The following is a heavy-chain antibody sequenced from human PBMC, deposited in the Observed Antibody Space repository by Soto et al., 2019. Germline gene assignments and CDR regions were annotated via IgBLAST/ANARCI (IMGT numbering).Heavy chain of an antibody. CDR2: IWYDGSNR. D-gene: IGHD5-12*01. J-gene: IGHJ4*02. CDR3: ARDLRLSRRGYDLEQSPEY. V-gene: IGHV3-33*01. Sequence: QVQLVQSGGGVVQPGRSLRLSCAASGFPFSRYGMHWVRQAPGKGLEWVADIWYDGSNRNYGDSVKGRFTISRDNSKDTVYPQMDSLRAEDTAVYYCARDLRLSRRGYDLEQSPEYWGQGILVTVSS. CDR1: GFPFSRYG.